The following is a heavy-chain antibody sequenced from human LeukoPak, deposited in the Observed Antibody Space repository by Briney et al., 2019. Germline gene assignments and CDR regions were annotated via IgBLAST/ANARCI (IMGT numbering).Heavy chain of an antibody. CDR1: GSTFNTYW. CDR3: ARAGGCTATRCSTTPAFDS. Sequence: GGSLTLSCAAPGSTFNTYWMSRVRQAPGKGLEWVGTINEDGSEKYYVGSVKGRFSISRDNAKKSLLLHMSSLRAEDTAVYYCARAGGCTATRCSTTPAFDSWGQGTLVTVSS. J-gene: IGHJ4*02. CDR2: INEDGSEK. D-gene: IGHD2-2*02. V-gene: IGHV3-7*03.